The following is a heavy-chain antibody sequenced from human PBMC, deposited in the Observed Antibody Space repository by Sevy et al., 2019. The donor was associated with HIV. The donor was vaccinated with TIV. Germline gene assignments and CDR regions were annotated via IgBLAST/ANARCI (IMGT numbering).Heavy chain of an antibody. Sequence: GGSLRLSCAASEFTFSSYSMNWVRQAPGKGLEWVSYISSSSSTIYYADSVKGRFTISRDNAKNSLYLQMNSLRDEDTAVYYCARGSRKSSSITMVRGVMYWFDPWGQGTLVTVSS. D-gene: IGHD3-10*01. CDR2: ISSSSSTI. V-gene: IGHV3-48*02. J-gene: IGHJ5*02. CDR1: EFTFSSYS. CDR3: ARGSRKSSSITMVRGVMYWFDP.